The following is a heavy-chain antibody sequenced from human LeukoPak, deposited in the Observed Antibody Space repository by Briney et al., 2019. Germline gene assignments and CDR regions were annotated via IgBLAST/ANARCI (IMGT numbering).Heavy chain of an antibody. CDR2: IYYSGST. D-gene: IGHD6-19*01. J-gene: IGHJ4*02. Sequence: SETLSLTCTVSGGSISSYYWSWIRQPPGKGLEWIGYIYYSGSTNYNPSLESRVTISVDTSKNQFSLKLSSVTAADTAVYYCARQGTTSGWYAGRLDYWGQGTLVTVSS. CDR3: ARQGTTSGWYAGRLDY. V-gene: IGHV4-59*08. CDR1: GGSISSYY.